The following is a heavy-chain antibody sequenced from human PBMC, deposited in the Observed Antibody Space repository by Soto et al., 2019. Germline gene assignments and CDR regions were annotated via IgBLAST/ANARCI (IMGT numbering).Heavy chain of an antibody. J-gene: IGHJ4*02. Sequence: QVQLVQSGAEVKKPGSSVKVSCKASGGTFSSYTISWVRQAPGQGLEWMGRIIPILGIANYAQKFQGRVTITADKSTSTAYMELSSLRSEDTAAYYCARDQGVAGLFLDYWGQGTLVTVSS. D-gene: IGHD6-19*01. CDR3: ARDQGVAGLFLDY. CDR1: GGTFSSYT. CDR2: IIPILGIA. V-gene: IGHV1-69*08.